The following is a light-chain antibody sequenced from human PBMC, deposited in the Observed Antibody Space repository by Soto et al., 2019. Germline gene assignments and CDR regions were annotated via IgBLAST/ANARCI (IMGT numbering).Light chain of an antibody. Sequence: EIVLTQSPGTLSLSAGERATLSCRASQSVGSTYLAWYRQKPGQAPRLLIYGASSRATGIPDRFSGSGSGTDFTFTISRLDPEDSAMYYCQQYSSSTPTLGQGTKVDIK. CDR3: QQYSSSTPT. V-gene: IGKV3-20*01. CDR1: QSVGSTY. CDR2: GAS. J-gene: IGKJ1*01.